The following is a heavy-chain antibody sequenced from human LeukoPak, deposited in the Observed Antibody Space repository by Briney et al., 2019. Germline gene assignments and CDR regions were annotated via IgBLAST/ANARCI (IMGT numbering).Heavy chain of an antibody. J-gene: IGHJ4*02. CDR1: GFTIRRSW. CDR2: IKQDGSEK. CDR3: VRDDYLGY. Sequence: GGSLRLSCAGSGFTIRRSWMAWVRQAPGRGLEWVAHIKQDGSEKNYVDLVKGRFTISRDNAKNSVYLQMNSLRDEDTAVYYCVRDDYLGYWGQGRLVTVSS. D-gene: IGHD3-16*01. V-gene: IGHV3-7*05.